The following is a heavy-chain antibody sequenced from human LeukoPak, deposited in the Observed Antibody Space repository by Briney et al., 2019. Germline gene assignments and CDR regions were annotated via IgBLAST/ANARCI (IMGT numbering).Heavy chain of an antibody. V-gene: IGHV4-34*01. Sequence: SETLSLTCAVYGGSFSGYYWSWIRQPPGKGLEWIGEINHSGSTNYNPSLKSRVTISVDTSKNQFSLKLSSVTAADTAVYYCARLKPARYYYDSSGPDYWGQGTLATVSS. CDR1: GGSFSGYY. CDR3: ARLKPARYYYDSSGPDY. CDR2: INHSGST. J-gene: IGHJ4*02. D-gene: IGHD3-22*01.